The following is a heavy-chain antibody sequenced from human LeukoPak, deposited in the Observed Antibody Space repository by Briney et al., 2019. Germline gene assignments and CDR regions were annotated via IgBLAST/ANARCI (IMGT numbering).Heavy chain of an antibody. V-gene: IGHV4-39*01. J-gene: IGHJ4*02. CDR1: NASIISSSYY. CDR3: ARQKILDDNYDSSGYYVDQ. CDR2: IYYRGRT. D-gene: IGHD3-22*01. Sequence: PSETLSLTCSVSNASIISSSYYWGWIRQPPGKGLEWIGSIYYRGRTYYNPSLKIRVTISANTSKNQFSLNLNSVTASDTAVYYCARQKILDDNYDSSGYYVDQWGQGSLVTVSS.